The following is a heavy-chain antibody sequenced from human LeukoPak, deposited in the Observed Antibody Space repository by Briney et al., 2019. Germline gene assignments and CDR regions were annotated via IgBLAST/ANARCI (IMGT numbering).Heavy chain of an antibody. CDR3: ARVSDCSSTTCLFDY. V-gene: IGHV4-30-4*01. Sequence: SQTLSLTCTVSGDSISSDDYYWSWIRQPPGKGLEWIGYIYYSGSTYYNPSLKSRVTLSVDTSKNQFSLKLSSVTAADTAVYYCARVSDCSSTTCLFDYWGQGTLVTVSS. CDR1: GDSISSDDYY. D-gene: IGHD2-2*01. J-gene: IGHJ4*02. CDR2: IYYSGST.